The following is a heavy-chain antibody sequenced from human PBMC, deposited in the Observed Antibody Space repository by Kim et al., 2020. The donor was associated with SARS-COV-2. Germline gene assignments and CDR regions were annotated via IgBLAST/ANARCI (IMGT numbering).Heavy chain of an antibody. V-gene: IGHV3-30*18. J-gene: IGHJ6*01. Sequence: GGSLRLSCAASGFTFSSYGMHWVRQAPGKGLEWVAVISYDGSNKYYADSVKGRFTISRDNSKNTLYLQMNNLRAEDTAVYYCAKALLGAYTAMVPYYYYG. CDR2: ISYDGSNK. CDR3: AKALLGAYTAMVPYYYYG. CDR1: GFTFSSYG. D-gene: IGHD5-18*01.